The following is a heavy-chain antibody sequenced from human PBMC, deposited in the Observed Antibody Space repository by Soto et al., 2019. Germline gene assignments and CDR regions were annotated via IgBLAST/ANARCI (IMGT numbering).Heavy chain of an antibody. V-gene: IGHV1-8*01. J-gene: IGHJ6*03. CDR2: MNPNSGNT. CDR1: GYTFTSYD. Sequence: QVQLVQSGAEVKKPGASVKVSCKDSGYTFTSYDINWVRQATGQGLEWMGWMNPNSGNTGYAQKFQGRVTMNRNTSISTAYMELSSLRSEDTAVYYCARVPYSYYYMDVWCKGTTVTFSS. CDR3: ARVPYSYYYMDV.